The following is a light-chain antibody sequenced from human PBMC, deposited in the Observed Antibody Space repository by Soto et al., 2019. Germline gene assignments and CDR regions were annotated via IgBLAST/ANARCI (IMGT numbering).Light chain of an antibody. CDR3: QQYGNTPWT. Sequence: EVALTQSPGTLSLSPGQRATPSCRASQSSFSTYLAWFQQKPGQASRLLIYGASTSAADIPDRFSGRGSGTDFTLTISRLEPEEFAVYYCQQYGNTPWTLGQATPVEF. CDR1: QSSFSTY. J-gene: IGKJ1*01. V-gene: IGKV3-20*01. CDR2: GAS.